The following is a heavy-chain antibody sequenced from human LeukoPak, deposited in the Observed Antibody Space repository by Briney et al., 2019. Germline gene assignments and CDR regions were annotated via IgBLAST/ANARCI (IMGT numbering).Heavy chain of an antibody. D-gene: IGHD3/OR15-3a*01. CDR1: GVSISSSNSY. Sequence: SETLSLTCTVSGVSISSSNSYWGWIRQPPGKGLEWIGSIYYSGNTYYNASLKSQVSISIDTSKNQFSLKLTSMTAADTAVYYCARQTGSGLFILPGGQGTLVTVSS. V-gene: IGHV4-39*01. CDR2: IYYSGNT. CDR3: ARQTGSGLFILP. J-gene: IGHJ4*02.